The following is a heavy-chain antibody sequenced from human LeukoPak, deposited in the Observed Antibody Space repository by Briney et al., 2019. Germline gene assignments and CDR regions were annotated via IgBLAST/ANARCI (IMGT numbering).Heavy chain of an antibody. CDR2: IYYSGST. CDR3: ARLIRITIFGVVTRRFDY. CDR1: GGSISSSSYY. Sequence: SETLSLTCTVSGGSISSSSYYWGWIRQPPGKGLEWIGNIYYSGSTYYNPSLKSRVTISVDTSKNQFSLKLSSVTAADTAVYYCARLIRITIFGVVTRRFDYWGQGTLVTVSS. V-gene: IGHV4-39*01. J-gene: IGHJ4*02. D-gene: IGHD3-3*01.